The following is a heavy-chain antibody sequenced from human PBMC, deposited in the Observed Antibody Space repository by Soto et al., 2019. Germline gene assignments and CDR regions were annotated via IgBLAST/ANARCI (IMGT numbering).Heavy chain of an antibody. Sequence: SETLSLTCTVSGGSISSGGYYWSWIRQHPGKGLEWIGYIYYSGSTYYNPSLKSRVTISVDTSKNQFSLKLSSVTAADTAVYYFVRFLYYYDSSGYHYYFDYWGQGTLVTVSS. CDR3: VRFLYYYDSSGYHYYFDY. V-gene: IGHV4-31*03. CDR2: IYYSGST. D-gene: IGHD3-22*01. CDR1: GGSISSGGYY. J-gene: IGHJ4*02.